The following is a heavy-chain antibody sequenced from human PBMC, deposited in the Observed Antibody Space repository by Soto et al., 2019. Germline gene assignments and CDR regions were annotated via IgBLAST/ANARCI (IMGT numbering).Heavy chain of an antibody. J-gene: IGHJ4*02. CDR3: ARGSYECSDYCVRRAIFAY. D-gene: IGHD3-22*01. V-gene: IGHV4-30-4*01. Sequence: PTETLSLTCAVSGGSVDRGGYYWTGIRQPPGKGLEWIAYGASYRGATYYNPSLKSRLTISFGTPMTQFSLKLTSVTAADTAVYYCARGSYECSDYCVRRAIFAYWARGSLVPVSS. CDR2: GASYRGAT. CDR1: GGSVDRGGYY.